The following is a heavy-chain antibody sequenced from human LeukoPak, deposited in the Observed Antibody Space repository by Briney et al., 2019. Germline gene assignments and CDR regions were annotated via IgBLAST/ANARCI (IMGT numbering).Heavy chain of an antibody. V-gene: IGHV4-39*07. D-gene: IGHD3-16*01. CDR1: GDSFSSVTDY. Sequence: PSETLSLTCTVSGDSFSSVTDYWAWIRQPPGKGLEWIASGDYSGGTYYNPSLESRVAISADMSKNQFSLKLTSVTGADTAVYYCARDSPEGTYAFDNWGQGTLVTVSS. CDR2: GDYSGGT. J-gene: IGHJ4*02. CDR3: ARDSPEGTYAFDN.